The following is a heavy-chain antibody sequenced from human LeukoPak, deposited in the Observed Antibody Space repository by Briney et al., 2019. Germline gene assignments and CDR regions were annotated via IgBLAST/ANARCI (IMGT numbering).Heavy chain of an antibody. D-gene: IGHD3-9*01. CDR3: ARDGHYDILTGYFQD. CDR1: GFTFTDYH. Sequence: GGSLRLSCAASGFTFTDYHMSWIRQAPGKGLEWVSYITNSGTTIYYADSVKGRFTISRDNAKNSLYLQMNSLRAEDTAVYYCARDGHYDILTGYFQDWGQGTLVTVSS. CDR2: ITNSGTTI. V-gene: IGHV3-11*01. J-gene: IGHJ1*01.